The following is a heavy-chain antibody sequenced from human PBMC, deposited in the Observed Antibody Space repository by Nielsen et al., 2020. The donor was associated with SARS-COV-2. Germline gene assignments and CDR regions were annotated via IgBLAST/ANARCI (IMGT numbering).Heavy chain of an antibody. CDR1: GFSFSTYA. Sequence: GESLKISCAASGFSFSTYAIHWVRQAPGKGLEWVAVISYDGSNKYYADSVKGRFTISRDNAENSLSLQMNSLRAEDTAVYYCARESVTGTDAFDIWGQRTVVTVSS. D-gene: IGHD6-19*01. J-gene: IGHJ3*02. CDR3: ARESVTGTDAFDI. CDR2: ISYDGSNK. V-gene: IGHV3-30*04.